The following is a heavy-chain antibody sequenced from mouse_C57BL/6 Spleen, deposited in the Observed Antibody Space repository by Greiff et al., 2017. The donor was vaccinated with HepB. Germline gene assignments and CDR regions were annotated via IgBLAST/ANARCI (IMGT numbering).Heavy chain of an antibody. D-gene: IGHD2-12*01. CDR1: GYTFTSYW. J-gene: IGHJ1*03. CDR3: ASRGLYSHYGYIEV. Sequence: VQLQQPGAELVKPGASVKMSCKASGYTFTSYWITWVKQRPGQGLEWIGDIYPGSGSTNYNEKFKSKATLTVDTSSSTAYMQLSSLTSEDSAVYYCASRGLYSHYGYIEVWGTGTTVTVSS. V-gene: IGHV1-55*01. CDR2: IYPGSGST.